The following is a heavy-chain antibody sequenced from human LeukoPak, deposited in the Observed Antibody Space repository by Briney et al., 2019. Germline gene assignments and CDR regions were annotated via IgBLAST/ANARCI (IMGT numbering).Heavy chain of an antibody. V-gene: IGHV1-46*01. CDR2: INPSDGKT. D-gene: IGHD1-26*01. J-gene: IGHJ4*02. CDR1: GYTFTNYY. Sequence: ASVKVSCKASGYTFTNYYMHWVRQAPGQGLEWMGIINPSDGKTSYAQKFQGRVTMTRDMSTSTVYMELSSLRSEDTAVYYCARDYSGGSYWFDYWGQGTLVTVSS. CDR3: ARDYSGGSYWFDY.